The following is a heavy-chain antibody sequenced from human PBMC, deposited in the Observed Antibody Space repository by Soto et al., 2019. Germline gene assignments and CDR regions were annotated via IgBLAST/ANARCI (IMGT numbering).Heavy chain of an antibody. Sequence: QVQLQESGPGLVKPSETLSLTCTVSGGSISSYYWSWIRQLPGKGLEWIGYIYYSGSTNYNPSLKSRVTISVDTSKNQFSLKLSSVSAADTAVYYCARSPDTAMVTPYYFDYWGQGTLVTVSS. V-gene: IGHV4-59*01. D-gene: IGHD5-18*01. J-gene: IGHJ4*02. CDR1: GGSISSYY. CDR2: IYYSGST. CDR3: ARSPDTAMVTPYYFDY.